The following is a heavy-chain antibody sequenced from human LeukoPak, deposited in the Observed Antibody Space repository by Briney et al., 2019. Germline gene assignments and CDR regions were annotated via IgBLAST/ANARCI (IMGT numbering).Heavy chain of an antibody. CDR3: ARGRFPIYYYYGMDV. CDR2: ISAYNGNT. J-gene: IGHJ6*02. V-gene: IGHV1-18*01. CDR1: GYTFTSYG. Sequence: ASVKVSCKASGYTFTSYGISWVRQAPGQGLEWMGWISAYNGNTNYAQKLQGRVTMTTDTSTSIAYMELRSLRSDDTAVYYCARGRFPIYYYYGMDVWGQGTTVTVSS. D-gene: IGHD3-3*01.